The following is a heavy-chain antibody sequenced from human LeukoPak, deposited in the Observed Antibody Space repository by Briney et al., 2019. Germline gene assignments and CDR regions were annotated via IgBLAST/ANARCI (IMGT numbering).Heavy chain of an antibody. V-gene: IGHV1-2*02. D-gene: IGHD6-6*01. CDR1: GYTFTDYY. J-gene: IGHJ4*02. CDR2: INPNSGGT. Sequence: ASVKVSCKASGYTFTDYYVHWARQAPGQGLEWMGWINPNSGGTDYAQKFQGRVTMTKDTSISTAYMELSRLTSDDTAVYFCARGFVDYWGQGTLLTVSS. CDR3: ARGFVDY.